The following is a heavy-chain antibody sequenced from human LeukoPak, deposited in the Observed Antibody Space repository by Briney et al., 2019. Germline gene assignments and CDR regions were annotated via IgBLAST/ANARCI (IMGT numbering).Heavy chain of an antibody. Sequence: PGASVKVSCKASGYTFTSYAMNWVRQAPGQGLEWMGWINTNTGNPTYAQGFTGRFVFSLDTSVSTAYLQISSLKAEDTAVYYCARDQGEQQRDSGGNWFDPWGQGTLVTVSS. CDR2: INTNTGNP. D-gene: IGHD6-13*01. CDR1: GYTFTSYA. CDR3: ARDQGEQQRDSGGNWFDP. J-gene: IGHJ5*02. V-gene: IGHV7-4-1*02.